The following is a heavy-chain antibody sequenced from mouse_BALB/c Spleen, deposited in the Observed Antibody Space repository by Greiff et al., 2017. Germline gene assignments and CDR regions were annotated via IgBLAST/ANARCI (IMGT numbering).Heavy chain of an antibody. J-gene: IGHJ3*01. CDR1: GYSFTSYW. CDR3: TSYDGYYVQFAY. Sequence: EVQLQQSGTVLARPGASVKMSCKASGYSFTSYWMHWVKQRPGQGLEWIGAIYPGNSDTSYNQKFKGKAKLTAVTSASTAYMELSSLTNEDSAVYYCTSYDGYYVQFAYWGQGTLVTVSA. CDR2: IYPGNSDT. V-gene: IGHV1-5*01. D-gene: IGHD2-3*01.